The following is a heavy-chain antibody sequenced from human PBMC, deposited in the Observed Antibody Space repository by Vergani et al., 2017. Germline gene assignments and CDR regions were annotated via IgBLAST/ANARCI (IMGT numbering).Heavy chain of an antibody. V-gene: IGHV1-69*01. D-gene: IGHD2-2*02. CDR3: ARNNFGPAAIQLRGYYFDY. CDR2: IIPIFGTA. Sequence: QVQLVQSGAEAKKPGSSVKVSCKASGGTFSSYAISWVRQAPGQGLEWMGGIIPIFGTANYAQKFQGRVTITADESTSTAYMELSSLRSEDTAVYYCARNNFGPAAIQLRGYYFDYWGQGTLVTVSS. J-gene: IGHJ4*02. CDR1: GGTFSSYA.